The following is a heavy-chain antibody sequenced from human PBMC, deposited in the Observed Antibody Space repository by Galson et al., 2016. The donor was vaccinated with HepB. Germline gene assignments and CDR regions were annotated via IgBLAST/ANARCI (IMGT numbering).Heavy chain of an antibody. V-gene: IGHV3-30-3*01. Sequence: SLRLSCAASGITLRNFIIHWVRQPPGKGLEWVAAISHDDISKYYTDSVKGRFTISRDNSGNTVDLQMNSLRAEDTAVYYCARAAHSSGYCDVFEIWGQGTKVTVSS. CDR2: ISHDDISK. J-gene: IGHJ3*02. D-gene: IGHD3-22*01. CDR1: GITLRNFI. CDR3: ARAAHSSGYCDVFEI.